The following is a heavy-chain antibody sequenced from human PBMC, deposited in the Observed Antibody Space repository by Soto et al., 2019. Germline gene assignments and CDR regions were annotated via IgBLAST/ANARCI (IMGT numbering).Heavy chain of an antibody. CDR1: GDSLGTYC. D-gene: IGHD3-16*01. J-gene: IGHJ4*02. CDR2: IYSSGST. CDR3: ARGGWGPGY. Sequence: PSETLSLTCTVSGDSLGTYCWNWLRQPPGKGREWIGYIYSSGSTSYTPSLKSRVTISVDTSKNQFSLKLTSATAADTAVYYCARGGWGPGYWGQGIQVTVSS. V-gene: IGHV4-59*01.